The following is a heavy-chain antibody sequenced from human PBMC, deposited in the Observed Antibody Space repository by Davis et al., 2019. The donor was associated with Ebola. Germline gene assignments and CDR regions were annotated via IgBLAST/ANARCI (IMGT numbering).Heavy chain of an antibody. CDR3: GKDITPGGLDA. CDR2: FMWDRSKI. CDR1: GFTFHEHA. V-gene: IGHV3-9*01. D-gene: IGHD2-15*01. J-gene: IGHJ5*02. Sequence: PGGSLRLSCSASGFTFHEHAMHWVRHVPGQGLEWVSGFMWDRSKIGDADSVKGRFTISRDSAKNCLYLQMDSLRTEDTALYYWGKDITPGGLDAWGQGTLVTVSS.